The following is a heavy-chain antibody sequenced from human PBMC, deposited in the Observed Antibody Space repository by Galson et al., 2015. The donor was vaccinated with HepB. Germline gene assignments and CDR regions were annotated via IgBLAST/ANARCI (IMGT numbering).Heavy chain of an antibody. CDR3: SRRPASLRYSDWVADMDV. J-gene: IGHJ6*02. V-gene: IGHV5-51*01. CDR2: IYPGDSDT. Sequence: QSGAEVKKPGESLKISCEGSGYTFSNYWIAWVRQMPGKGLEWMGIIYPGDSDTTYSPSFQGQVTISADNSISTAYLQWGSLRASDTAMYYCSRRPASLRYSDWVADMDVWGQGTMVTVSS. CDR1: GYTFSNYW. D-gene: IGHD3-9*01.